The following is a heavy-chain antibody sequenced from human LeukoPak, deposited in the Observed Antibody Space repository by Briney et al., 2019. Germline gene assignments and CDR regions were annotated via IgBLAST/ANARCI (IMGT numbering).Heavy chain of an antibody. CDR3: ARFGGFDDSSGYYSFDY. CDR1: GYTFTGYG. V-gene: IGHV1-18*01. Sequence: ASVRVSCKASGYTFTGYGISWVRQAPGQGLEWMGWISAYNGNTNYAQKLQGRVTMTTDTSTSTAYMELRSLRSDDTAVYYCARFGGFDDSSGYYSFDYWGQGTLVTVSS. J-gene: IGHJ4*02. D-gene: IGHD3-22*01. CDR2: ISAYNGNT.